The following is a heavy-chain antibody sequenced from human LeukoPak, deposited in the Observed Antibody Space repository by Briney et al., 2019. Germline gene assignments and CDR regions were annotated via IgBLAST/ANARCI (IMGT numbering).Heavy chain of an antibody. J-gene: IGHJ4*02. Sequence: ASVKVSCKTSGYTFSNYSITWVRQAPGQGLEWMGWISAYNGNTNYAQKLQGRVTMTTDTSTSTAYMELRSLRSDDTAVYYCARNSLRGWELLGDYWGQGTLVTVSS. D-gene: IGHD1-26*01. V-gene: IGHV1-18*01. CDR1: GYTFSNYS. CDR3: ARNSLRGWELLGDY. CDR2: ISAYNGNT.